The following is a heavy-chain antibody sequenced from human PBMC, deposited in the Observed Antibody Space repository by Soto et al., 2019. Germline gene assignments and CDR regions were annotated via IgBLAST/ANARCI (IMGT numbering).Heavy chain of an antibody. CDR3: AKATEWLVPEGVEC. D-gene: IGHD6-19*01. V-gene: IGHV3-23*01. CDR1: GLTFSSYA. Sequence: EVQLLESGGGLVQPGGSLRLSCAASGLTFSSYAMSWVRQAPGKGLEWVSAISGSGGSTYYADSVKGRFTISRDNSKNTLYLQMNSLRAEDTVVSYCAKATEWLVPEGVECWGQGSLVTVSS. CDR2: ISGSGGST. J-gene: IGHJ1*01.